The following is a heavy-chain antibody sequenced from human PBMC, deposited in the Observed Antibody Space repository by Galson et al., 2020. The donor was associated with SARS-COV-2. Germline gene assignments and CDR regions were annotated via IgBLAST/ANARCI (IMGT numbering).Heavy chain of an antibody. V-gene: IGHV3-30-3*01. D-gene: IGHD1-26*01. CDR1: GFTFSSYA. J-gene: IGHJ4*02. CDR2: ISYDGSNN. Sequence: TGGSLRLSCAASGFTFSSYAMHWVRQAPVKGLEWVAFISYDGSNNYYADSVKGRFTISRDNSKNTLYLQMNSLRAEDTAVYYCSRSASGGYYTYFDYWGQGTLVTVSS. CDR3: SRSASGGYYTYFDY.